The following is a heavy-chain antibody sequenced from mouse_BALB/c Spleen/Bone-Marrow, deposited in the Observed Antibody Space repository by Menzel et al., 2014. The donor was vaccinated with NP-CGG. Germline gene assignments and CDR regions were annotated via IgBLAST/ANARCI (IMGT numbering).Heavy chain of an antibody. J-gene: IGHJ2*01. CDR1: GFTFSSFG. CDR2: ISSGSSTI. Sequence: DVMLVESGGGLVQPGGSRKLSCAASGFTFSSFGMHWVRQAPEKGLEWVAYISSGSSTIYYADTVMGRFTISRDNPKNTLFLQMTSLRSEDTAKYYCARSGSSSGYFDYWGQGTTLTVSS. D-gene: IGHD1-1*01. V-gene: IGHV5-17*02. CDR3: ARSGSSSGYFDY.